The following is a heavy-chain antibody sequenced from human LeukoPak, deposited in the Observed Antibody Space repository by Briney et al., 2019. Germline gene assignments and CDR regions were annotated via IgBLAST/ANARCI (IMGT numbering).Heavy chain of an antibody. J-gene: IGHJ4*02. CDR2: IRSKAYGGTT. D-gene: IGHD3-10*01. V-gene: IGHV3-49*04. Sequence: PGGPLRLSCTASGLTFGDYAMSWVRQAPGKGLEWVGFIRSKAYGGTTEYAASVKGRFTISRDDSKSIAYLQMNSLKTEDTAVYYCTRDRIYGSGSRSDYWGQGTLVTVSS. CDR1: GLTFGDYA. CDR3: TRDRIYGSGSRSDY.